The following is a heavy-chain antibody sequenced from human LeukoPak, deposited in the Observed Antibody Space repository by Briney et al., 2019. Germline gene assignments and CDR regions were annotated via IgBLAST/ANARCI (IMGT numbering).Heavy chain of an antibody. Sequence: SETLSLTCTVSGGSISSYYWSWIRQPPGKGLEWIGYIYYSGSTNYNPSLKSRVTISVDTSKNQFSLKLSSVTAADTAVYYCASTYYDFWSGYLRGYYFDYWGQGTLVTVSS. CDR3: ASTYYDFWSGYLRGYYFDY. CDR2: IYYSGST. D-gene: IGHD3-3*01. V-gene: IGHV4-59*01. J-gene: IGHJ4*02. CDR1: GGSISSYY.